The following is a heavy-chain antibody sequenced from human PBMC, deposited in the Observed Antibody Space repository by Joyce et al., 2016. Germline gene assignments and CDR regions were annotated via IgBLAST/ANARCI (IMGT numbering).Heavy chain of an antibody. CDR1: GFIFSNYA. CDR2: LMNSGESA. J-gene: IGHJ4*02. D-gene: IGHD3-22*01. Sequence: EVQLLESGGGLTQPGGSLGLSCAASGFIFSNYAMSWFRQAPGKGLEWVSGLMNSGESAFYADSVKGRFTISRDNSKSTLYLQMNSLRAEDSAIYYCGRYYYDSTGYWGSYFDYWGQGILVTVSS. V-gene: IGHV3-23*01. CDR3: GRYYYDSTGYWGSYFDY.